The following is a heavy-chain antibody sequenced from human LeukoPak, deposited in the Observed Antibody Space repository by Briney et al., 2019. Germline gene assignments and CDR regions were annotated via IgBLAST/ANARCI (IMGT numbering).Heavy chain of an antibody. CDR3: AGNPNYFDSRGFYSDY. V-gene: IGHV4-59*01. D-gene: IGHD3-22*01. CDR1: GGSISSYY. CDR2: IYSSGST. Sequence: SETLSLTCTVSGGSISSYYWSWIRQPPGKGLEWIGYIYSSGSTNYNPPLESRVTMSVDTSKNQFSLKLTSVTAADTAVYYCAGNPNYFDSRGFYSDYWGQGTLVTVSS. J-gene: IGHJ4*02.